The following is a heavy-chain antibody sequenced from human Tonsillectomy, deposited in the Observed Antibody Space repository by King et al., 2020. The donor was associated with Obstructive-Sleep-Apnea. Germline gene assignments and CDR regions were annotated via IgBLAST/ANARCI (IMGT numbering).Heavy chain of an antibody. CDR1: GFTFDDYA. Sequence: VQLVESGGGLVQPGRSLRLSCAASGFTFDDYAMHWVRQAPGKGLEWVSGISWNSGSIGYADSVKGRFTISRDNAKNSLYLQMNSLRAEDTALYYCAKDSMVRGVIGDNWFDPWGQGTLVTVSS. CDR3: AKDSMVRGVIGDNWFDP. CDR2: ISWNSGSI. V-gene: IGHV3-9*01. J-gene: IGHJ5*02. D-gene: IGHD3-10*01.